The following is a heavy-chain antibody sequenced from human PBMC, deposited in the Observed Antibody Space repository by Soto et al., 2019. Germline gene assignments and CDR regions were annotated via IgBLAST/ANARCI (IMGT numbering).Heavy chain of an antibody. CDR1: GYSFTSYW. V-gene: IGHV5-51*01. J-gene: IGHJ6*02. CDR3: ARHKSCSSTSCYTYYYYYGMDV. D-gene: IGHD2-2*02. CDR2: IYPGDSDT. Sequence: GESLKISCKGSGYSFTSYWIGWVRQMPGKGLEWMGIIYPGDSDTRYSPSFQGQVTISADKSISTAYLQWSSLKASDTAMYYCARHKSCSSTSCYTYYYYYGMDVWGQGTTVTV.